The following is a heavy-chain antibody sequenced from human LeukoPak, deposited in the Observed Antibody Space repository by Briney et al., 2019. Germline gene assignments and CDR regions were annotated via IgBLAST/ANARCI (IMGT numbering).Heavy chain of an antibody. CDR1: GGSISSSSYY. V-gene: IGHV4-39*01. CDR3: ARRGMATTWDP. J-gene: IGHJ5*02. CDR2: IYYSGST. Sequence: SETLSLTCTVSGGSISSSSYYWGWIRQPPGKGLEWIGSIYYSGSTYYNPSLKSRVTISVDTSKNQFSLKLSSVTAADTAVYYCARRGMATTWDPWGQGTLVTVSS. D-gene: IGHD5-24*01.